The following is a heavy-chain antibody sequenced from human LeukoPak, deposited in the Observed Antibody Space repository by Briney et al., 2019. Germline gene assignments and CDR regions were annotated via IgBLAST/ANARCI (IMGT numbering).Heavy chain of an antibody. D-gene: IGHD4-23*01. CDR1: GGTFSSYA. CDR3: ARRTTVVTADWFDP. J-gene: IGHJ5*02. Sequence: ASVKVSCKASGGTFSSYAISWVRQAPGQGLEWMGGIIPIFGTANYAQKFRGRVTITTDESTSTAYMELSSLRSEDTAVYYCARRTTVVTADWFDPWGQGTLVIVSS. CDR2: IIPIFGTA. V-gene: IGHV1-69*05.